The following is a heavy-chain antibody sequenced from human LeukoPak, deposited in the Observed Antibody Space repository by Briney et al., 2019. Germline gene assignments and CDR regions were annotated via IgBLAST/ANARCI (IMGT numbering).Heavy chain of an antibody. CDR1: GYSITHYW. CDR2: IYPRDSDT. CDR3: AKDRSGSYYNDWFDP. Sequence: HGESLKISCKGSGYSITHYWIGWVRQTPGKGLEWMGIIYPRDSDTRYSPSFQGQVTISADKSINTAYLQWSSLKASDTAMYYCAKDRSGSYYNDWFDPWGQGTLVTVSS. D-gene: IGHD3-10*01. J-gene: IGHJ5*02. V-gene: IGHV5-51*01.